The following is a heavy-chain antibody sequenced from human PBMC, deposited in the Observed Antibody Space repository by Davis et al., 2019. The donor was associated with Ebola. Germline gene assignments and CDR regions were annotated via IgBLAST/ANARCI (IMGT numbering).Heavy chain of an antibody. Sequence: GGSLRLSCASSGFTVSGNFMSWVRQAPGKGLEWVSLIYRGGFTCYADSVKGRFTISRDNSRNTLYLQMNSLRAEDTAVYYCALLWFGETDYYYGMDVWGQGTTVTVSS. V-gene: IGHV3-66*01. CDR1: GFTVSGNF. CDR3: ALLWFGETDYYYGMDV. J-gene: IGHJ6*02. D-gene: IGHD3-10*01. CDR2: IYRGGFT.